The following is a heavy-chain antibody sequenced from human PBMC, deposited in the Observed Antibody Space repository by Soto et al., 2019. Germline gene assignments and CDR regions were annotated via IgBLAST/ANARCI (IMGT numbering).Heavy chain of an antibody. V-gene: IGHV1-8*01. CDR2: MNPTSGNT. Sequence: QVQLVQSGAEVKTPGASVKVSCKASGYTFTKYDMNWVRQAPGQGLEWMGWMNPTSGNTGYAQKFKGRLTMTWDTAIGIAHMELSSLRNADTAVYYCARSDGHTFNWLDSWGQGTLVTVSA. D-gene: IGHD2-2*02. J-gene: IGHJ5*01. CDR1: GYTFTKYD. CDR3: ARSDGHTFNWLDS.